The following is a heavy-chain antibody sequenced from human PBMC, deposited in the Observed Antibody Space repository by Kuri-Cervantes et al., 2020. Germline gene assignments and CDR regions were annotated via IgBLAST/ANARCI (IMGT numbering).Heavy chain of an antibody. Sequence: LSLTCAASGFTFSSYDMHWVRQATGKGLEWVSAIGTAGDTYYPGSVKGRFTISRENAKNSLYLQMNSLRAGDTAVYYCARWASDAFDIWGQGTMVTVSS. J-gene: IGHJ3*02. CDR1: GFTFSSYD. CDR2: IGTAGDT. V-gene: IGHV3-13*01. CDR3: ARWASDAFDI.